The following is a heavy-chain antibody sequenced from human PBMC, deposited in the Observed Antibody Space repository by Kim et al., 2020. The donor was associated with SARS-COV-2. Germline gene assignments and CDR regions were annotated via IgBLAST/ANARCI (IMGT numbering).Heavy chain of an antibody. CDR3: ARSSSWYGLAYGMDV. J-gene: IGHJ6*02. CDR1: GFTFRNYD. D-gene: IGHD6-13*01. V-gene: IGHV3-13*01. Sequence: GGSLRLSCAASGFTFRNYDMHWVRQATGKGLEWVSAIGAAGDTYYPGSVRGRFTISRENAKNSLYLQMNSLRAGDTAVYYCARSSSWYGLAYGMDVWGQGTTVTVSS. CDR2: IGAAGDT.